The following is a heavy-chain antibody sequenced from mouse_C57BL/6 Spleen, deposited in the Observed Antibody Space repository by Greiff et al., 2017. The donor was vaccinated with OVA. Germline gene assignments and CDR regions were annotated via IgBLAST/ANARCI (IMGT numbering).Heavy chain of an antibody. J-gene: IGHJ3*01. CDR3: ARSLPYYDGSSGGFAY. V-gene: IGHV1-22*01. CDR1: GYTFTDYN. D-gene: IGHD1-1*01. CDR2: INPNNGGT. Sequence: VQLQQSGPELVKPGASVKMSCKASGYTFTDYNMHWVKQSHGKSLEWIGYINPNNGGTSYNQKFKGKATLTVNKSSSTAYMELRSLTSEDSAVYYCARSLPYYDGSSGGFAYWGQGTLVTVSA.